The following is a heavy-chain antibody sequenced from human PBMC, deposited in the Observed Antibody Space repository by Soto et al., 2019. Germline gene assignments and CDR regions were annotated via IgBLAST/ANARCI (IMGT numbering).Heavy chain of an antibody. CDR2: ISSSGSTI. V-gene: IGHV3-48*03. CDR3: ARDRITYDFWSGLQTMDV. D-gene: IGHD3-3*01. J-gene: IGHJ6*02. Sequence: GGSLRLSCTVSGLTFSNYEMNWVRQAPGKGLEWVSYISSSGSTIYYADSVKGRFTMSRDNAKKSLYLQMNSLRAEDTAVYYCARDRITYDFWSGLQTMDVWGQGTTVPVYS. CDR1: GLTFSNYE.